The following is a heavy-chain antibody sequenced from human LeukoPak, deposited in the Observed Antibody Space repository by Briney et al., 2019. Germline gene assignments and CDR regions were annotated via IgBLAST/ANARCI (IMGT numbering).Heavy chain of an antibody. Sequence: PSEXXSLTCTVSGGSISSYYWSWIRQPAGKGLEWIGRIYTSGSTNYNPSLTSRGTMSVDKSKNKCSLKLSSVTAADTAVYYCARDGLGYCSSTSCRSMPFDIWGQGTMVTVSS. CDR3: ARDGLGYCSSTSCRSMPFDI. D-gene: IGHD2-2*01. V-gene: IGHV4-4*07. J-gene: IGHJ3*02. CDR2: IYTSGST. CDR1: GGSISSYY.